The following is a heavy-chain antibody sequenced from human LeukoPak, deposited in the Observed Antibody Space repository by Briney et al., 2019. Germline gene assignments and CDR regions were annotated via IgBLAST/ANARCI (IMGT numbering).Heavy chain of an antibody. CDR1: GFTLSHYW. CDR3: ARYAAMDV. D-gene: IGHD2-15*01. V-gene: IGHV3-7*01. CDR2: IKQDGSEQ. J-gene: IGHJ6*02. Sequence: GSLRLSCAASGFTLSHYWMTWVRQAPGKGLEWVANIKQDGSEQYYVDSVKGRFTISRDNAKNSLYLQMNSLRAEDTAVYYCARYAAMDVWGQGTTVTVS.